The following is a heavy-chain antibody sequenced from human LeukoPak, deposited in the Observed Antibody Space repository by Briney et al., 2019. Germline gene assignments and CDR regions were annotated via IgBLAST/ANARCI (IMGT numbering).Heavy chain of an antibody. V-gene: IGHV1-46*01. CDR3: ARSWDYYDSSGQDAFDI. CDR1: GYTFTSYY. D-gene: IGHD3-22*01. Sequence: ASVTVSCKASGYTFTSYYMHWVRQAPGQGLEWMGIINPSGGSTSYAQKFQGRVTMTRDTSTSTVYMELSSLRSEDTAVYYCARSWDYYDSSGQDAFDIWGQGTMVTVSS. CDR2: INPSGGST. J-gene: IGHJ3*02.